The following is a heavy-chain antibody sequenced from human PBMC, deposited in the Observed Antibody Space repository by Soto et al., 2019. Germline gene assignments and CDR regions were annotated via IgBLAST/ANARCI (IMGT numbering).Heavy chain of an antibody. D-gene: IGHD4-17*01. CDR2: ILNDGSRQ. Sequence: QVQLVESGGGVVQPGRSLRLSCEASGFTFSHYGMHWVRQAPGKGLEWVAVILNDGSRQHYADSVKGRLTISRDNSKNTLYLHMNSPRVEDTAVYYCARDDDYGDNGLDYWGQGTLVTVSS. J-gene: IGHJ4*02. CDR3: ARDDDYGDNGLDY. CDR1: GFTFSHYG. V-gene: IGHV3-33*01.